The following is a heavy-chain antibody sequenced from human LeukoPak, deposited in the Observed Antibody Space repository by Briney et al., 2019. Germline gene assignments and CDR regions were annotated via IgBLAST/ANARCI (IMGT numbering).Heavy chain of an antibody. V-gene: IGHV4-39*07. D-gene: IGHD6-19*01. Sequence: KTSETLSLTCTVSGGSISSSPYYWGWIRQPPGKGLEWIGSIYYSGTTHYNPSLESRVTISVDTSKNQFSLKLASVTAADTAVYYCARGGLEQWLVPRIGQEFDYWGQGTLVTVSS. CDR2: IYYSGTT. CDR1: GGSISSSPYY. J-gene: IGHJ4*02. CDR3: ARGGLEQWLVPRIGQEFDY.